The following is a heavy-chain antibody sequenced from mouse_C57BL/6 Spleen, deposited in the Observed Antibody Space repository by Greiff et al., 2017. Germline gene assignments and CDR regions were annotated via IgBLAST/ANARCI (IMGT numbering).Heavy chain of an antibody. D-gene: IGHD1-1*02. CDR3: ARGWYYDY. V-gene: IGHV1-26*01. Sequence: EVQLQQSGPELVKPGASVKISCKASGYTFTDYYMNWVKQSHGKSLAWIGDIHPNNGGTSYNQKFKGKATLTVDKSSSTAYMELRSLTSEDSAVYYCARGWYYDYWGQGTTLTVSS. J-gene: IGHJ2*01. CDR2: IHPNNGGT. CDR1: GYTFTDYY.